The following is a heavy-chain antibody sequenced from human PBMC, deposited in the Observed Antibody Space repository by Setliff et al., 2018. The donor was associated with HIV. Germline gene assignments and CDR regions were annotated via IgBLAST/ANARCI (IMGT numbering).Heavy chain of an antibody. D-gene: IGHD3-22*01. CDR1: GGSFSGYD. CDR3: ARGGNEYYYDSSGYHPTDY. CDR2: INHSGST. Sequence: PSETLSLTCAVYGGSFSGYDWSWIRQPPGKGLEWIGEINHSGSTNYNPSLKSRVTISVDTSKNQFSLKLYPVTAADTAVYYCARGGNEYYYDSSGYHPTDYWGQGTLVTVSS. V-gene: IGHV4-34*01. J-gene: IGHJ4*02.